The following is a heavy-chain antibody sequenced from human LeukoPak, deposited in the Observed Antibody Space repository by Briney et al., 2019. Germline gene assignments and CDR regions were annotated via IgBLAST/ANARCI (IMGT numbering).Heavy chain of an antibody. CDR2: IWYDGSNK. CDR3: ARSRASSGLLGY. J-gene: IGHJ4*02. D-gene: IGHD6-19*01. CDR1: GFTFSSYG. Sequence: GGSLRLSCAASGFTFSSYGMHWVRQAPGKGLEWVAVIWYDGSNKYYADSVKGRFTISRDNSKNTLYLQMNSLRAEDTAVYYCARSRASSGLLGYWGQGTLVTVSS. V-gene: IGHV3-33*08.